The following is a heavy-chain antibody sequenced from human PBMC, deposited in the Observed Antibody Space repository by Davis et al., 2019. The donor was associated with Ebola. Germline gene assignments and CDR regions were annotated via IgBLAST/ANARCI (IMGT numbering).Heavy chain of an antibody. V-gene: IGHV1-8*01. J-gene: IGHJ4*02. CDR1: GYTFTSYD. CDR2: MNPHSGNT. D-gene: IGHD3-16*01. Sequence: ASVKVSCKASGYTFTSYDITWVRQATGQGLEWMGWMNPHSGNTGYAQKFQGRVTMTRDTSISTAYMELSSLTSEDTAVYYCARDGSLLWGIRYWGQGTLVTVSS. CDR3: ARDGSLLWGIRY.